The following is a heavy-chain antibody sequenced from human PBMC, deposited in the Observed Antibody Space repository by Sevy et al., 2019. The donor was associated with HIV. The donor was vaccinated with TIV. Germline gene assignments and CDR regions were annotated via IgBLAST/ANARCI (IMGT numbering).Heavy chain of an antibody. J-gene: IGHJ5*02. CDR1: GGSISSTNYY. CDR3: ARHRAPYCSGGTCFSGNWFDA. D-gene: IGHD2-15*01. CDR2: IYYSGDT. V-gene: IGHV4-39*01. Sequence: SETLSLTCTVSGGSISSTNYYWGWIRQPPGKGLEWIGSIYYSGDTYYNPSLKSRLTISVDTSKNQFSLKLSSVTAADTAVYYCARHRAPYCSGGTCFSGNWFDAWGQRTLVTVSS.